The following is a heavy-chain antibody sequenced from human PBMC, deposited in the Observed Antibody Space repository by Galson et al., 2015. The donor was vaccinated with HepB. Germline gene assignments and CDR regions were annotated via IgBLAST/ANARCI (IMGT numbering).Heavy chain of an antibody. Sequence: SLRLSCAASGFTFSSYAMSWVRQAPGKGLEWVSAISGSGGSTYYADSVKGRFTISRDNSKNTLYLQMNSLRAKDTAVYYCAKDDGVGSTYYDFWSGYYKGGVAFDIWGQGTMVTVSS. V-gene: IGHV3-23*01. CDR3: AKDDGVGSTYYDFWSGYYKGGVAFDI. J-gene: IGHJ3*02. CDR1: GFTFSSYA. D-gene: IGHD3-3*01. CDR2: ISGSGGST.